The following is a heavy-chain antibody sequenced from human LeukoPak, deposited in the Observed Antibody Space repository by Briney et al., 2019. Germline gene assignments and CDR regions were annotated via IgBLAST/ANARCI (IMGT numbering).Heavy chain of an antibody. CDR2: IIPILGIA. CDR3: ARAGYNWNYDWFDP. V-gene: IGHV1-69*04. D-gene: IGHD1-7*01. Sequence: VKVSCXAXXXTFISXAXSWVRQAPGQGVEWMGRIIPILGIANYEQKFQGRVTITAEKETSTAYMELSSLRSEDTAVYYCARAGYNWNYDWFDPWGQGTLVTVSS. CDR1: XXTFISXA. J-gene: IGHJ5*02.